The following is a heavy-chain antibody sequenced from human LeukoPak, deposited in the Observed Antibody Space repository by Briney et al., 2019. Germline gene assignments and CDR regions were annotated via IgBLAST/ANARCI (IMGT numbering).Heavy chain of an antibody. CDR1: GFPFRDYV. Sequence: PGGSLRLSCAASGFPFRDYVMSWVRQAPGKGLEWVSYINHNAELIYYADSVKGRFTISRDNGKNSLYLQMNSLRDEDTAVYYCAADSDWAFHCWGQGTRVTVSS. D-gene: IGHD2-21*02. CDR2: INHNAELI. J-gene: IGHJ4*02. CDR3: AADSDWAFHC. V-gene: IGHV3-48*02.